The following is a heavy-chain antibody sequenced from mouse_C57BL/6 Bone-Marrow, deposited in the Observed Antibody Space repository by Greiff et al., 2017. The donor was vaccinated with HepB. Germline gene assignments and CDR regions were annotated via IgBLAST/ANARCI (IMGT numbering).Heavy chain of an antibody. CDR1: GFTFSDYY. V-gene: IGHV5-16*01. J-gene: IGHJ1*03. CDR3: ARPAGSRRDSDV. D-gene: IGHD3-3*01. CDR2: INYDGSST. Sequence: EVKLVESEGGLVQPGSSMKLSCTASGFTFSDYYMAWVRQVPEKGLEWVANINYDGSSTYYLDSLTSRFIISRDNAENIRYLQMSSLKSEDTATYYCARPAGSRRDSDVWGTGTTVTVSS.